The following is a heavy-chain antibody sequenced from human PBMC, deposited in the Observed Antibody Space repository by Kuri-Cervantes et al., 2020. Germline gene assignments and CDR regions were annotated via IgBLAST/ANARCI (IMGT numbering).Heavy chain of an antibody. D-gene: IGHD6-19*01. CDR3: ARDIPGQWLVFEL. V-gene: IGHV1-18*01. J-gene: IGHJ4*02. Sequence: ASVKVFCKASGYTFTSEGITWVRRAPGQGLEWMGWISPFHGTTNYAQKFQGRVTMATDTSTSTAYMELRSLRSDDTAVYYCARDIPGQWLVFELWGQGTLVTVSS. CDR2: ISPFHGTT. CDR1: GYTFTSEG.